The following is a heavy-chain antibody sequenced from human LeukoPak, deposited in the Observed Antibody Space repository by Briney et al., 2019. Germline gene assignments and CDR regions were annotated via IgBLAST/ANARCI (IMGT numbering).Heavy chain of an antibody. CDR3: VVASGSYYKGAVFDY. J-gene: IGHJ4*02. Sequence: SETLSLTCSVSGGSISSYYWSWIRQPPGKGLEWIGYIYYSGSTNYNPSLKSRVTISVDTSKNQFSLKLSSVTAADTAVYYRVVASGSYYKGAVFDYWGQGTLVTVSS. V-gene: IGHV4-59*08. CDR2: IYYSGST. D-gene: IGHD3-10*01. CDR1: GGSISSYY.